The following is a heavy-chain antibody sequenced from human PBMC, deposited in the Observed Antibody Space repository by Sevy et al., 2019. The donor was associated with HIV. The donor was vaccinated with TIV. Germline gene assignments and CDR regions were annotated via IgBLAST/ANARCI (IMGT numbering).Heavy chain of an antibody. J-gene: IGHJ4*02. CDR3: ARTRTVTAMAGFDY. CDR2: ISSSSSTI. V-gene: IGHV3-48*02. CDR1: GFTFSSYS. Sequence: GGSLRLSCAASGFTFSSYSMNWVRQAPGKGLGWVSYISSSSSTIYYADSVKGRFTISRDNAKNSLYLQMNSLRDEDTAVYYCARTRTVTAMAGFDYWGQGTLVTVSS. D-gene: IGHD5-18*01.